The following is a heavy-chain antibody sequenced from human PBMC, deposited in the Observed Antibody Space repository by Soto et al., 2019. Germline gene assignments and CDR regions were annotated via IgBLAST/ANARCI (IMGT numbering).Heavy chain of an antibody. D-gene: IGHD3-10*01. CDR2: IYYSGST. CDR1: GGSISSGDYY. Sequence: QVQLQESGPGLVKPSQTLSLTCTVSGGSISSGDYYWRWIRHPPWKGLEWIGYIYYSGSTYYNPSLKSRVTISVDTSKNQFSLKLSSVTAADTAVYYCASVGGFGATTIDYWGQGTLVTVSS. CDR3: ASVGGFGATTIDY. J-gene: IGHJ4*02. V-gene: IGHV4-30-4*01.